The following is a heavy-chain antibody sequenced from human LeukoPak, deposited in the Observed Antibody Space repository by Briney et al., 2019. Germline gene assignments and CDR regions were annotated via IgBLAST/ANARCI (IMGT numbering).Heavy chain of an antibody. CDR2: IFGSGGSP. V-gene: IGHV3-23*01. Sequence: GGSLILSCEAAGFTFGSYAMYWVRPAPGKGLEWVAGIFGSGGSPHYADSVRGRFTISRDNSKNTVYLQINSLRADDTAVYYCGKTTTGYSSGQKPAWPVDSWGQGTLVTVSS. CDR1: GFTFGSYA. CDR3: GKTTTGYSSGQKPAWPVDS. J-gene: IGHJ4*02. D-gene: IGHD5-18*01.